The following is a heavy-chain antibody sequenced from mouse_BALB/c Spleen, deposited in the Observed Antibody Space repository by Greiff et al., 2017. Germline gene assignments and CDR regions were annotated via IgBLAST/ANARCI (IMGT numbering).Heavy chain of an antibody. Sequence: EVKVVESGGGLVKPGGSLKLSCAASGFTFSDYYMYWVRQTPEKRLEWVATISDGGSYTYYPDSVKGRFTISRDNAKNNLYLQMSSLKSEDTAMYYCAREGGNSAYWGQGTLVTVSA. J-gene: IGHJ3*01. D-gene: IGHD2-1*01. CDR3: AREGGNSAY. CDR2: ISDGGSYT. CDR1: GFTFSDYY. V-gene: IGHV5-4*02.